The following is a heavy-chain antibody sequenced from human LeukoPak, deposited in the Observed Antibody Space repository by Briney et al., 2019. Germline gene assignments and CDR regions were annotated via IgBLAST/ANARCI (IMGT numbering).Heavy chain of an antibody. D-gene: IGHD6-13*01. V-gene: IGHV1-69*04. CDR3: AAAYTPGIAAAGRIYFQH. CDR1: GGTFSSYA. Sequence: SVKVSCKTSGGTFSSYAISWVRQAPGQGLEWMGRIIPILGIADYAQKFQGRVTITADKSTSTAYMELSSLRSEDTAVYYCAAAYTPGIAAAGRIYFQHWGQGTLVTVSS. J-gene: IGHJ1*01. CDR2: IIPILGIA.